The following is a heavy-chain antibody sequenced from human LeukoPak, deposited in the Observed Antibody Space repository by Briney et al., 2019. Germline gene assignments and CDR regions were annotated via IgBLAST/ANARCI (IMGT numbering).Heavy chain of an antibody. J-gene: IGHJ3*02. CDR3: ARGRRDIVVVVAAVDAFDI. CDR1: GFTFTSSA. V-gene: IGHV1-58*02. D-gene: IGHD2-15*01. CDR2: IVVGSGNT. Sequence: SVKVSCKASGFTFTSSAMQWVRQARGQRLEWIGWIVVGSGNTNYAQKFQERVTITRDMSTSTAYMELSSLRSEDTAVYYCARGRRDIVVVVAAVDAFDIWGQGTMVTVSS.